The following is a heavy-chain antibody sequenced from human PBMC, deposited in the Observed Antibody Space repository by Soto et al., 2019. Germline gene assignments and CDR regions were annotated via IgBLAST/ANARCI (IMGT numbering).Heavy chain of an antibody. CDR1: GYTFTSYG. CDR3: ARARIYYDSSGYYLVEPFDY. CDR2: ISAYNGNT. J-gene: IGHJ4*02. V-gene: IGHV1-18*04. D-gene: IGHD3-22*01. Sequence: QVQLVQSGAEVKKPGASVKVSCKASGYTFTSYGISWVRQAPGQGLEWMGWISAYNGNTNYAQKLQGRVTITADESTSTAYMELSSLRSEDTAVYYCARARIYYDSSGYYLVEPFDYWGQGTLVTVSS.